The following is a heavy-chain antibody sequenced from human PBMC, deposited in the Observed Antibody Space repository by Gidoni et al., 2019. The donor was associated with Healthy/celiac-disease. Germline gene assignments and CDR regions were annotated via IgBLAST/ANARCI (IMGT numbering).Heavy chain of an antibody. CDR1: GFTFSSYG. CDR3: AKTVRIAVAGDLDY. J-gene: IGHJ4*02. V-gene: IGHV3-30*18. Sequence: QVQLVESGGGVVQPGRSLRLSWAASGFTFSSYGMHWVRQAPGKGLEWVAVISYDGSNKYYADSVKGRFTISRDNSKNTLYLQMNSLRAEDTAVYYCAKTVRIAVAGDLDYWGQGTLVTVSS. CDR2: ISYDGSNK. D-gene: IGHD6-19*01.